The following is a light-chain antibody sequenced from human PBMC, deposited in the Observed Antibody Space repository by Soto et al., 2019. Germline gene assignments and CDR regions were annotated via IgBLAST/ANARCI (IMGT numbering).Light chain of an antibody. Sequence: DIVLTQSPATLSLSPGERATLSCRASQSVSSDLAWYQQRPGQAPRLLIYDASSRATGIPARFSGSGSGTDFTLTISSLESEDFGVYYCQQRTSWPLTFGGGTKVEIK. J-gene: IGKJ4*01. CDR3: QQRTSWPLT. CDR1: QSVSSD. CDR2: DAS. V-gene: IGKV3-11*01.